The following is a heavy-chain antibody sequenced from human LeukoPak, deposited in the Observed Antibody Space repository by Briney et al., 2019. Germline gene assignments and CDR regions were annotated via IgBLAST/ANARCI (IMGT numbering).Heavy chain of an antibody. Sequence: GGSLRLSCAASGFTFSSYAMHWVRQAPGKGLEWVAVISYDGSNKYYADSVKGRFAISRDNSKNTLYLEMNSLRAEDTAVYYCARDMGWELRYYCYYALDVWGQGTTVTVSS. J-gene: IGHJ6*02. CDR3: ARDMGWELRYYCYYALDV. V-gene: IGHV3-30*09. CDR1: GFTFSSYA. CDR2: ISYDGSNK. D-gene: IGHD4-23*01.